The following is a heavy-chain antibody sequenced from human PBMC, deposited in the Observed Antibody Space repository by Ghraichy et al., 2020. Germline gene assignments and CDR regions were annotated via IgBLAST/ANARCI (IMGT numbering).Heavy chain of an antibody. CDR1: DYYFRNNF. J-gene: IGHJ4*02. Sequence: SQTLSLTCTVFDYYFRNNFWAWVRQSPGNPLELIGYIHHSGSTYYTDSLRSRATMSVDTSKNQFSLKLNSLTAADTGVYYCARRRTQAIAGIDYWGQGTLVTVSA. CDR3: ARRRTQAIAGIDY. D-gene: IGHD6-19*01. V-gene: IGHV4-59*01. CDR2: IHHSGST.